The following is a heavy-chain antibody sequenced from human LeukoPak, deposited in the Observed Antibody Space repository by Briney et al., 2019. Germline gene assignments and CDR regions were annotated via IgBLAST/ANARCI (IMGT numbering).Heavy chain of an antibody. V-gene: IGHV3-7*01. Sequence: GGSLRLSCAASGFTFDGFWMTWVRQAPGKGLEWVANIKQDGREKSYVDSVKGRFTISRDNTKNSLFLQMNSLRAEDTAVYYCANHLACGSTSCPPFDDWGQGTLVTVSS. J-gene: IGHJ4*02. CDR3: ANHLACGSTSCPPFDD. CDR2: IKQDGREK. CDR1: GFTFDGFW. D-gene: IGHD2-2*01.